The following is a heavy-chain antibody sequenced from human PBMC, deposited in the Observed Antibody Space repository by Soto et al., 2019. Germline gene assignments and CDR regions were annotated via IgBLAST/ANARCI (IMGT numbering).Heavy chain of an antibody. CDR3: ARGTPDAFVVVPAIDLEGSYHSGMDV. V-gene: IGHV1-46*01. CDR1: GDTCASDY. J-gene: IGHJ6*02. D-gene: IGHD2-21*02. CDR2: INPSGGST. Sequence: ASVEVACKASGDTCASDYMHGVRQAPGQGLEWMGIINPSGGSTSYAQKFQGRVTMTRDTSTSTVYMVLSSLRSEDTAVYYWARGTPDAFVVVPAIDLEGSYHSGMDVWG.